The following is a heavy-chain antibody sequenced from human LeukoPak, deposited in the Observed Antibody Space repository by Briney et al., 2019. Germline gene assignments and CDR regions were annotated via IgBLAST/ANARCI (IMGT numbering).Heavy chain of an antibody. D-gene: IGHD2-2*01. Sequence: TSETLSLTCTVSGGSISSGDYYWSWIRQPPGKGLEWIGYIYYSGSTYYNPSLKSRVTISVDTSKNQFSLKLSSVTAADTAVYCCARVPLVVPAAKGLSDAFDIWAKGQWSPSLQ. CDR2: IYYSGST. V-gene: IGHV4-30-4*08. CDR3: ARVPLVVPAAKGLSDAFDI. CDR1: GGSISSGDYY. J-gene: IGHJ3*02.